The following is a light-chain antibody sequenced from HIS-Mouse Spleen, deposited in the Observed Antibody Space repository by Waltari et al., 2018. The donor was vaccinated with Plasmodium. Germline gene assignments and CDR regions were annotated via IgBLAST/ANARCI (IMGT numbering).Light chain of an antibody. CDR2: EDS. J-gene: IGLJ3*02. CDR1: ALTKNY. V-gene: IGLV3-10*01. Sequence: SYELTQPPSVPVSPGQTARNTCSGDALTKNYAYWYQQKSGQGPVLVVYEDSKRPSGITWRFTSASSGIMATLTISGALVEDEADYYGDTTDSSGSHRVISGRTKLTVL. CDR3: DTTDSSGSHRV.